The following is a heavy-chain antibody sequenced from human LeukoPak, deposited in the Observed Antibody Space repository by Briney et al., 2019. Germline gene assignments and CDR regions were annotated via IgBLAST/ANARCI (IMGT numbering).Heavy chain of an antibody. D-gene: IGHD1-26*01. CDR1: GLTVSNNY. V-gene: IGHV3-66*01. Sequence: PGGSLRLSCALSGLTVSNNYKNWLRQAPGKGLEWVSVIYSGGSTHYADSVKGRFTISRDNSKNTLYLQMNSLRVEDTAVYYCVRATDWGQGTMVTVSS. CDR3: VRATD. CDR2: IYSGGST. J-gene: IGHJ3*01.